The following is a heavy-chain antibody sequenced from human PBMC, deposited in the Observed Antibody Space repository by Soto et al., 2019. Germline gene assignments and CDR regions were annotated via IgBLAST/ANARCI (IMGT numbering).Heavy chain of an antibody. V-gene: IGHV3-48*03. D-gene: IGHD3-22*01. CDR1: GFTFSSYE. Sequence: PGGSLRLSCAASGFTFSSYEMNWVRQAPGKGLEWVSYISGSGSTMYYADSVKGRFTISRDNAKNSLYLQMDSLRAEDTAVYYCARDHYYYYDTGGPLGRSHREYLYYGMDVWGQGTTVAVSS. CDR3: ARDHYYYYDTGGPLGRSHREYLYYGMDV. J-gene: IGHJ6*02. CDR2: ISGSGSTM.